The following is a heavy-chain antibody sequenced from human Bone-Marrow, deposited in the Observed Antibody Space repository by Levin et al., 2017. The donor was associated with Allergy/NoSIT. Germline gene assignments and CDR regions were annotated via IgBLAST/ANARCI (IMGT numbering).Heavy chain of an antibody. CDR1: GYTFTAYY. Sequence: ASVKVSCQTSGYTFTAYYIHWVRQAPGQGLEWMGWINPNGGRTNFAQKFQGRVTMTRDTSISTAYMELTRLTFDDTAVYYCATALSGYDPDLPYTYYYYLDVWGKETTITVSS. V-gene: IGHV1-2*02. D-gene: IGHD5-12*01. J-gene: IGHJ6*03. CDR3: ATALSGYDPDLPYTYYYYLDV. CDR2: INPNGGRT.